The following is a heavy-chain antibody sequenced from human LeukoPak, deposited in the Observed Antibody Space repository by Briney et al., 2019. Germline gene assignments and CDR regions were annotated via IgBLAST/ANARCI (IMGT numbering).Heavy chain of an antibody. Sequence: SGSLTLTCAVSGGSFSSCNLCSCLRPPPEKVLEWAVISYHSGSTYYDPSVKSRVTISVDKSKNQFSLKLSSVTAADTAVYYCARGGVGLSIAVAGTKPYYCDYWCQGSLVTVSS. CDR2: SYHSGST. J-gene: IGHJ4*02. CDR3: ARGGVGLSIAVAGTKPYYCDY. D-gene: IGHD6-19*01. V-gene: IGHV4-4*02. CDR1: GGSFSSCNL.